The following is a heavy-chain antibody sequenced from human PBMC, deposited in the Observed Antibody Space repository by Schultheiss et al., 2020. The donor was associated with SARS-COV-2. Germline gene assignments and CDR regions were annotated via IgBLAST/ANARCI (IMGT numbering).Heavy chain of an antibody. CDR2: IYHSGST. CDR1: GGSISSSNW. J-gene: IGHJ4*02. V-gene: IGHV4-4*02. D-gene: IGHD4-17*01. CDR3: AGTYVTTVTVDY. Sequence: SETLSLTCAVSGGSISSSNWWSWVRQPPGKGLEWIGEIYHSGSTDYNPSLKSRVTISVDKSKNQFSLKLSSVTAADTAVYYCAGTYVTTVTVDYWGQGTLVTVSS.